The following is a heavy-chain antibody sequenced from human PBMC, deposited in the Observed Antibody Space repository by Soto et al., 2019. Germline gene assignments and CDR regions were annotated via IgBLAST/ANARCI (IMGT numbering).Heavy chain of an antibody. J-gene: IGHJ4*02. V-gene: IGHV4-59*08. CDR3: ARQNSPGGLEPHTEFDY. D-gene: IGHD1-1*01. Sequence: SETLSLTCTVSGGSISSYYWSWIRQPPGKGLEWIGYIYYSGSTNYNPSLKSRVTISVDTSKNQFSLKLSSVTAADTAVYYCARQNSPGGLEPHTEFDYWRQGTLVTVSS. CDR2: IYYSGST. CDR1: GGSISSYY.